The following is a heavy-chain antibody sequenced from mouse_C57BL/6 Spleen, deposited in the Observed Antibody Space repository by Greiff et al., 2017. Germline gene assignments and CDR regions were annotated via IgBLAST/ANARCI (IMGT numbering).Heavy chain of an antibody. CDR2: IYPGDGDT. Sequence: VQLQQSGPELVKPGASVKISCKASGYAFSSSWMNWVKQRPGKGLEWIGRIYPGDGDTTYNGKFKGKATLTADKSSSTAYMQLNSLTSEDSAVYFCAREGTTYYDYDGFAYWGQGTLVTVSA. CDR3: AREGTTYYDYDGFAY. CDR1: GYAFSSSW. D-gene: IGHD2-4*01. V-gene: IGHV1-82*01. J-gene: IGHJ3*01.